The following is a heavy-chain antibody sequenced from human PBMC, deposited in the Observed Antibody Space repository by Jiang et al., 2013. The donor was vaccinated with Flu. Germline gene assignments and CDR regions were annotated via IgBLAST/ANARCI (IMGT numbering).Heavy chain of an antibody. CDR3: AKGLNYYYNSSGHYAADH. Sequence: VQLVESGGDVVPPGGFVRLSCTASGFKFGSYGMHWVRQAPDKRLEWVASIRFDGKFAYYVDSVKGRFDISRDNPRNTLYLMMSNLRPEDTAVYFCAKGLNYYYNSSGHYAADHWG. CDR2: IRFDGKFA. D-gene: IGHD3-22*01. CDR1: GFKFGSYG. V-gene: IGHV3-30*02. J-gene: IGHJ4*01.